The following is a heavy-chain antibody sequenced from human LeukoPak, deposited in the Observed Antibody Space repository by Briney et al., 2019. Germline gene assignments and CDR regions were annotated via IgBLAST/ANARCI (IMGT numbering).Heavy chain of an antibody. CDR1: GYSFTNYL. CDR2: IYPDYSVT. J-gene: IGHJ4*02. D-gene: IGHD2-8*01. Sequence: ESLKISCKGSGYSFTNYLIAWVRQMPGKGLEWMWSIYPDYSVTRYSASFQGQVTISADSSISTAYLQWSSLRDSDTAMYFCARISNFPDFWGQGTLVTVSS. CDR3: ARISNFPDF. V-gene: IGHV5-51*01.